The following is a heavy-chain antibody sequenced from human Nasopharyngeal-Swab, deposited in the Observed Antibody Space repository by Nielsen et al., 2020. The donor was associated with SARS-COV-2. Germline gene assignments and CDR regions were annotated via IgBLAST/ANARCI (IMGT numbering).Heavy chain of an antibody. D-gene: IGHD3-16*01. Sequence: GESLKISCAASGFTFSSYWMSWVRQAPGKGLEWVAYIKEDGSEKYSVDSVKGRFTISRDNAKNSLYLQMNSLRAEDTAVYYCARDYTRFDYWGQGTLVTVS. J-gene: IGHJ4*02. CDR1: GFTFSSYW. CDR2: IKEDGSEK. V-gene: IGHV3-7*05. CDR3: ARDYTRFDY.